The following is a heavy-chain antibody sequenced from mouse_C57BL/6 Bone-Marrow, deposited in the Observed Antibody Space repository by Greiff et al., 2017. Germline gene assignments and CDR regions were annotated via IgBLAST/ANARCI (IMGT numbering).Heavy chain of an antibody. CDR3: ARSGYYVDYYAMDY. J-gene: IGHJ4*01. Sequence: QVQLQQSGAELARPGASVKLSCKASGYTFTSYGISWVKQRTGQGLEWIGEIYPRSGNTYYNEKFKGKATLTADKSSSTAYMELRSLTSEDSAVYFCARSGYYVDYYAMDYWGQGTSGTVSS. CDR1: GYTFTSYG. D-gene: IGHD2-3*01. V-gene: IGHV1-81*01. CDR2: IYPRSGNT.